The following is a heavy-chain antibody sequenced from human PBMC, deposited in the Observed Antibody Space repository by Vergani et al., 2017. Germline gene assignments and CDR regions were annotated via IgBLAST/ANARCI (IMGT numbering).Heavy chain of an antibody. Sequence: QLQLQESGPGLVKPSETLSLTCIVSGDSINNGNYSWGWIRQPPGKGLEWIGSVYYNGSTYYNPSLKSRVTMSLDTSKNQFSLKLSSVTAADTADYYCARTDRTLEHYYYGMDVWGQGTTVIVSS. CDR1: GDSINNGNYS. J-gene: IGHJ6*02. CDR3: ARTDRTLEHYYYGMDV. CDR2: VYYNGST. D-gene: IGHD3/OR15-3a*01. V-gene: IGHV4-39*07.